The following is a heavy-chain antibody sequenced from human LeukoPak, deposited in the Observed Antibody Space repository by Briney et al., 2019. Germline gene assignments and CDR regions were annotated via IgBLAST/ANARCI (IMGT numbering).Heavy chain of an antibody. J-gene: IGHJ4*02. CDR3: AKDRGSSGWADY. V-gene: IGHV3-53*01. D-gene: IGHD6-19*01. Sequence: PGGSLRLSCAASGLIVSNNYMSWVRQAPGKGLEWVSSIYTGGDTHYADSVKGRFTISRDNSKNTLYLQMNSLRAEDTAVYYCAKDRGSSGWADYWGQGTLVTVSS. CDR1: GLIVSNNY. CDR2: IYTGGDT.